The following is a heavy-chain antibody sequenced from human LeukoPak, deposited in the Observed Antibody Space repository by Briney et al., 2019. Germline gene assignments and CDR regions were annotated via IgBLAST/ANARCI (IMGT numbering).Heavy chain of an antibody. CDR2: IYSGGST. V-gene: IGHV3-66*01. Sequence: GGSLRLSCAASGFTVSSNYMSWVRQAPGKGLEWVSVIYSGGSTYYADSVKGRFTISRDNSKNTLYLQMNSLRAEDTAVYYCARVGYWANTSGWSYYFDYWGQGTLVTVSS. D-gene: IGHD6-19*01. J-gene: IGHJ4*02. CDR3: ARVGYWANTSGWSYYFDY. CDR1: GFTVSSNY.